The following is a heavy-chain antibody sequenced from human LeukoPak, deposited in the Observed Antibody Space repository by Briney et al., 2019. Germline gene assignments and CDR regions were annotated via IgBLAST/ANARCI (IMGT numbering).Heavy chain of an antibody. CDR2: IYYNGST. D-gene: IGHD3-3*01. CDR1: GGSISSSRHS. CDR3: ATGKVFPTYDFWTGPIDY. Sequence: KPSETLSLTCTVSGGSISSSRHSWPWLRQPPGKDLEWIVIIYYNGSTYYNPSLKSRLTMSLDTSKNQFSLRLTSVTAADIAVYYCATGKVFPTYDFWTGPIDYWGQGTLVTVSS. V-gene: IGHV4-39*07. J-gene: IGHJ4*02.